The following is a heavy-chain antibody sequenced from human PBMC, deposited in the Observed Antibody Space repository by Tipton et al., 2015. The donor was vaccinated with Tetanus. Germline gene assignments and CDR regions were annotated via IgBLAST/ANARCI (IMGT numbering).Heavy chain of an antibody. D-gene: IGHD3-10*01. CDR1: GGSISDYY. CDR2: IYYSGST. Sequence: TLSLTCTVSGGSISDYYWSWIRQPPGKGLEWIGYIYYSGSTNYNPSLKSRVTISVDTSKNQFSLKLSSVTAADTAVYYCARGDMVRGVIWFDPWGQGTLVTVSS. V-gene: IGHV4-59*01. J-gene: IGHJ5*02. CDR3: ARGDMVRGVIWFDP.